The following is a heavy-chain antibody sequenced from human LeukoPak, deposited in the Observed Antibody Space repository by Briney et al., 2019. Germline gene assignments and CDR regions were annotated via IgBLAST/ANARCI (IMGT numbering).Heavy chain of an antibody. Sequence: ASVKVSCKASGYTFSDYYMHWVRQAPGQGLEWMGQINPNSGGTNFPQKFQGRVTMTRDTSISTAYMELSGLRSDDTAVYYCARGVNGGNFWIDYMDVWGKGTTVTVSS. D-gene: IGHD4-23*01. CDR2: INPNSGGT. V-gene: IGHV1-2*06. CDR3: ARGVNGGNFWIDYMDV. J-gene: IGHJ6*03. CDR1: GYTFSDYY.